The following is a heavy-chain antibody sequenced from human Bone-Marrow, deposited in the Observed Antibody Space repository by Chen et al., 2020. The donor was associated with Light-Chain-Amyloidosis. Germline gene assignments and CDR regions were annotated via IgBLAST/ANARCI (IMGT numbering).Heavy chain of an antibody. Sequence: QVQLVESGGGVVQPGRSLRLSCAASGFTFSSYGMHWVRQAPGKGLEWVAVISYDGSNKYYADSVKGRFTISRDNSKNTLYLQMNSLRAEDTAVYYCATLVGATTAVDYWGQGTLVTVSS. CDR1: GFTFSSYG. J-gene: IGHJ4*02. CDR2: ISYDGSNK. CDR3: ATLVGATTAVDY. V-gene: IGHV3-30*03. D-gene: IGHD1-26*01.